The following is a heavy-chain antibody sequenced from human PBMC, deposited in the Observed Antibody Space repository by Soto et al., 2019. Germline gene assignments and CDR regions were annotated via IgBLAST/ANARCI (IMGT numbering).Heavy chain of an antibody. CDR1: WFTFRNVW. J-gene: IGHJ4*02. D-gene: IGHD3-9*01. CDR3: TTEPSGYSDWPYPPAISDH. Sequence: PXGFLRLSFAASWFTFRNVWMNWVRQAPGKGLAGAGRVKSKTRGGATDYAAPVKGRFTISKDDSTNTLYLQMDSLRTEDTAVYYCTTEPSGYSDWPYPPAISDHWGQGTLVTVSS. CDR2: VKSKTRGGAT. V-gene: IGHV3-15*01.